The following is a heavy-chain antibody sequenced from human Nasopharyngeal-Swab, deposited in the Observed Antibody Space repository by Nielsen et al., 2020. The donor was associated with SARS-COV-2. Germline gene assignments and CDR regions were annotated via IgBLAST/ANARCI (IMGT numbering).Heavy chain of an antibody. CDR3: ARVRARDGYIFDY. CDR2: ISSSGSTI. CDR1: GFTFSDYY. Sequence: GESLKISCAASGFTFSDYYMSWIRQAPGKGLEWVSYISSSGSTIYYADSVKGRFTISRDNAKNSLYLQMNSLRAEDTAVYYCARVRARDGYIFDYWGQGTLVTVSP. J-gene: IGHJ4*02. V-gene: IGHV3-11*01. D-gene: IGHD5-24*01.